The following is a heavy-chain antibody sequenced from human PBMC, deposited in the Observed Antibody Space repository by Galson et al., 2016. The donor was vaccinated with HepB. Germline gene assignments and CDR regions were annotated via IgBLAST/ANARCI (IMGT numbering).Heavy chain of an antibody. V-gene: IGHV2-5*08. CDR3: AHVRDGLELYFDA. CDR2: IYWDEDK. CDR1: GFSLQTDEMC. Sequence: PALVKPTQTLTLTCNFSGFSLQTDEMCVTWIRQPPGKALEWLARIYWDEDKRYNPALKSRLTITRDTSKNQVVLTMTNMNPVDTATYYCAHVRDGLELYFDAWGQGTLVTVSS. D-gene: IGHD1-1*01. J-gene: IGHJ4*02.